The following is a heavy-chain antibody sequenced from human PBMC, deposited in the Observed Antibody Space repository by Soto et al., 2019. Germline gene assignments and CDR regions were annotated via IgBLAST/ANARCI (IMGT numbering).Heavy chain of an antibody. Sequence: ASVKVSCKASGYRFTTYGISWVRQAPGQGLEWMGWISAYNGNTNYAQKLQGRVTMTTDTSTSTAYMGLRSLRSDDTVVYYCARVPGIAVAGTIDYWGQGTLVTVSS. J-gene: IGHJ4*02. CDR1: GYRFTTYG. CDR2: ISAYNGNT. D-gene: IGHD6-19*01. V-gene: IGHV1-18*01. CDR3: ARVPGIAVAGTIDY.